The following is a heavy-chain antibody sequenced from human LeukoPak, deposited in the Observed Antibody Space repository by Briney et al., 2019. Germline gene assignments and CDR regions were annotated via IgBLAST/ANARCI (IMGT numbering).Heavy chain of an antibody. CDR3: TKDKGIINGFYYFDS. CDR2: INWNGGST. Sequence: GGSLRLSCAASGFTFDDYGMSWVRQAPGKGLEWVSGINWNGGSTGYADSVKGRFTISRDNAKNSLYLQMNSLRAEDTALYYCTKDKGIINGFYYFDSWGQGTLVAVSS. J-gene: IGHJ4*02. V-gene: IGHV3-20*04. D-gene: IGHD3-10*01. CDR1: GFTFDDYG.